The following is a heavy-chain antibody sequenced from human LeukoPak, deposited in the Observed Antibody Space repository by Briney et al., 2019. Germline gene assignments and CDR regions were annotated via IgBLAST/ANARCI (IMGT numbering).Heavy chain of an antibody. CDR1: GFTFSSYS. V-gene: IGHV3-7*01. J-gene: IGHJ3*02. CDR2: IKQDGSEK. CDR3: ASRFYGTGAFDI. D-gene: IGHD3-10*01. Sequence: PGGSLRLSCAASGFTFSSYSMSWVRQAPGKGLEWVANIKQDGSEKYYVDSVKGRYTISRDNAKNSLYLQMNSLRAEDTAVYYCASRFYGTGAFDIWGQGTMVTVSS.